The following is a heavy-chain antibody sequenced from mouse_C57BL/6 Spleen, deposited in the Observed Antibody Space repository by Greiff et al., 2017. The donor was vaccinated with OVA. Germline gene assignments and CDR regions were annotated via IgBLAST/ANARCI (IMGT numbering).Heavy chain of an antibody. J-gene: IGHJ4*01. CDR1: GFSLSTFGMG. CDR2: IWWDDDK. D-gene: IGHD2-4*01. Sequence: QVTLKESGPGILQPSQTLSLTCSFSGFSLSTFGMGVGWIRQPSGKGLEWLAHIWWDDDKYYNPALKSRLTISKATSKNQVFLKIANVDTADTATYYCARKGDYEILYYAMDYWGQGTSVTVSS. CDR3: ARKGDYEILYYAMDY. V-gene: IGHV8-8*01.